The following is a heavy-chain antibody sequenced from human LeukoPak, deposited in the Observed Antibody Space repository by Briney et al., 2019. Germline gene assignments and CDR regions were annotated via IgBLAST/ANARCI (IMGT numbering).Heavy chain of an antibody. CDR2: ISGSGGGT. CDR1: GFTFSSYA. J-gene: IGHJ3*02. CDR3: AKSSKWELPYDAFDI. Sequence: PGGSLRLSCAASGFTFSSYAMSWVGQAPGKGLEWVSVISGSGGGTYYADSVKGRFTISRDNSKNTLYLQMNSLRAEDTAVYYCAKSSKWELPYDAFDIWGQGTMVTVSS. D-gene: IGHD1-26*01. V-gene: IGHV3-23*01.